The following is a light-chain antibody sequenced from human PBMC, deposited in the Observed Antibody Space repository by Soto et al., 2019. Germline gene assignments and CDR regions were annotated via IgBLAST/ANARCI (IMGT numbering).Light chain of an antibody. CDR3: QQYGRSPFT. J-gene: IGKJ3*01. V-gene: IGKV3-20*01. CDR1: QSVSSNY. CDR2: GAS. Sequence: EIVMTQSPGTLSLSPGETATLSCRASQSVSSNYVAWFHQKPGQAPRLLIHGASSRATGVPDRFSASGSGTEFTLTISRLEPEDFAVYYCQQYGRSPFTFGPGTKVDIK.